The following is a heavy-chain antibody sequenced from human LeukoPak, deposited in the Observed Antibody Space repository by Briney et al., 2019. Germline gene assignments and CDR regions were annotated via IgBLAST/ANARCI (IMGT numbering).Heavy chain of an antibody. CDR3: ARDANSPNRPTYYYYGMDV. CDR2: IIPIFGTA. D-gene: IGHD4-23*01. Sequence: VASVKVSCKASGGTFSSYAISWVRQAPGQGLEWMGGIIPIFGTANYAQKFQGRVTITADESTSTAYMELSSLRSEDTAVYYCARDANSPNRPTYYYYGMDVWGQGTTVTVSS. CDR1: GGTFSSYA. J-gene: IGHJ6*02. V-gene: IGHV1-69*13.